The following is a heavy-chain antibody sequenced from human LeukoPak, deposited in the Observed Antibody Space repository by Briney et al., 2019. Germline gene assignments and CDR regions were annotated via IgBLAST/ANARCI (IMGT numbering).Heavy chain of an antibody. Sequence: PGRSLRLSCAASGFTFSSYAMHWVRQAPGKGLEWVAVISYDGSNKYYADSVKGRFTISRDNSKNTLYLQMNSLRAEDTAVYYCAGGRDSSGNFDYWGQGTLVTVSS. V-gene: IGHV3-30-3*01. CDR2: ISYDGSNK. CDR1: GFTFSSYA. J-gene: IGHJ4*02. CDR3: AGGRDSSGNFDY. D-gene: IGHD3-22*01.